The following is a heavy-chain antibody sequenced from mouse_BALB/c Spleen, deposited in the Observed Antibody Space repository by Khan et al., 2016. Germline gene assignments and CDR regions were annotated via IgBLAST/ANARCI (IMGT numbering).Heavy chain of an antibody. CDR3: AAYYRDAMDY. D-gene: IGHD2-14*01. J-gene: IGHJ4*01. V-gene: IGHV9-3-1*01. Sequence: QIQLVQSGPELKKPGETVKISCKATGYTFTNYGMNWVKQAPGKGLKWMGWINTYTGEPTYADDFKGRFAFSLETSASTAYLQIKNLKNEDTAIYFCAAYYRDAMDYWGQGTSVTVSS. CDR1: GYTFTNYG. CDR2: INTYTGEP.